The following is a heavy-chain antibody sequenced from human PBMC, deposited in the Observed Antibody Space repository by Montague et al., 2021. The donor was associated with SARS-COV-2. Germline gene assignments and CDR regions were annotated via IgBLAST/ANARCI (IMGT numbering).Heavy chain of an antibody. CDR1: GGSITDYY. Sequence: SETLSLTCAVYGGSITDYYWSWIRQPPGKGLEWIGYIYYTGSTNYNPSLRSRVAISADTSKKQFSLKLNSVTAADTAVYYCASRYDSSGYYVFWGQGTLVTVSS. CDR2: IYYTGST. D-gene: IGHD3-22*01. J-gene: IGHJ4*02. V-gene: IGHV4-59*08. CDR3: ASRYDSSGYYVF.